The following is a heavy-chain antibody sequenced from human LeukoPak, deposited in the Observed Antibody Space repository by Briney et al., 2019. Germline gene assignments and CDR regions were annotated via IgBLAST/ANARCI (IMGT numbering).Heavy chain of an antibody. J-gene: IGHJ4*02. CDR1: GFTFSSYA. D-gene: IGHD3-22*01. CDR2: ISGSGGST. CDR3: AKAGGYYDQNFDY. Sequence: GGSLRLSCAASGFTFSSYAMSWVRQAPGQGLEWVSAISGSGGSTYYADSVKGRFTISRDNSKNTLYLQMNSLRAEDTAVYYCAKAGGYYDQNFDYWGQGTLVTVSS. V-gene: IGHV3-23*01.